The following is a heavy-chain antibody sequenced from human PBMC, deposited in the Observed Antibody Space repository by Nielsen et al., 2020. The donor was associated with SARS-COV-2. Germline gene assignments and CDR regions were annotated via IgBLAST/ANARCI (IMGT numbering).Heavy chain of an antibody. Sequence: GESLKISCAASGFTFSSYSMNWVRQAPGKGLEWVSSISSSSSYISYADSVKGRITISRDNAKNSVFLQMNSLRAEDTAVYYCARNAGAYYRDTGLYLHYFDYWGQGTLVTVSS. CDR3: ARNAGAYYRDTGLYLHYFDY. V-gene: IGHV3-21*06. D-gene: IGHD3-22*01. CDR1: GFTFSSYS. CDR2: ISSSSSYI. J-gene: IGHJ4*02.